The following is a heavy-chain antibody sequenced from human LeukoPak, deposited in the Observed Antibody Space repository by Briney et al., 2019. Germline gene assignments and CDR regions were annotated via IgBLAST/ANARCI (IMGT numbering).Heavy chain of an antibody. CDR2: IYYSGST. D-gene: IGHD1-20*01. J-gene: IGHJ6*03. CDR1: GGSLSSYY. V-gene: IGHV4-59*01. CDR3: ARGITGTAYYYYYMDV. Sequence: SETLSLTCTVSGGSLSSYYWSWIRQPPGKGLEWIGYIYYSGSTNYNPSLKSRVTISVDTSKNQFSLKLSSVTAADTAVYYCARGITGTAYYYYYMDVWGKGTTVTVSS.